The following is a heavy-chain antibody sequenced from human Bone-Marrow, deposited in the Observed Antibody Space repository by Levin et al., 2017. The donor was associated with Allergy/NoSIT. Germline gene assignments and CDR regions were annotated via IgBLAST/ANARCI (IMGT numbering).Heavy chain of an antibody. Sequence: AASVKVSCKASGGTFSSYAISWVRQAPGQGLEWMGGIIPIFGTANYAQKFQGRVTITADKSTSTAYMELSSLRSEDTAVYYCARGGSYPFYYFDYWGQGTLVTVSS. V-gene: IGHV1-69*06. J-gene: IGHJ4*02. D-gene: IGHD1-26*01. CDR1: GGTFSSYA. CDR2: IIPIFGTA. CDR3: ARGGSYPFYYFDY.